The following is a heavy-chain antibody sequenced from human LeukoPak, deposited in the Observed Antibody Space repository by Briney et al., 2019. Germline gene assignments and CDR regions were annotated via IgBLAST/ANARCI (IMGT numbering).Heavy chain of an antibody. V-gene: IGHV4-61*05. Sequence: SETLSLTCTVSGGSISSSSYYWGWIRQPPGKGLEWIGYIYYSGSTNYNPSLKSRVTISVDTSKNQFSLKLSSVTAADTAVYYCARGAMITFGGVIVIDHLHFDYWGQGTLVTVSS. J-gene: IGHJ4*02. D-gene: IGHD3-16*02. CDR2: IYYSGST. CDR1: GGSISSSSYY. CDR3: ARGAMITFGGVIVIDHLHFDY.